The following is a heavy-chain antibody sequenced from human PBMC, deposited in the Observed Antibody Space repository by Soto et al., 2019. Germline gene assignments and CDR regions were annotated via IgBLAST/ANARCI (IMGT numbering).Heavy chain of an antibody. CDR2: LKTNAGGGTT. D-gene: IGHD5-18*01. CDR1: GFNLSDAW. V-gene: IGHV3-15*01. CDR3: AAGWIQKRVGYYYFAMDV. J-gene: IGHJ6*02. Sequence: DVSLRRPLSASGFNLSDAWLRSPRLSPGKGLDWVGLLKTNAGGGTTDVAAPVKDRFTRSRDVATITLYLNMSSLKIEDTAVYYCAAGWIQKRVGYYYFAMDVCGRGTTVTVSS.